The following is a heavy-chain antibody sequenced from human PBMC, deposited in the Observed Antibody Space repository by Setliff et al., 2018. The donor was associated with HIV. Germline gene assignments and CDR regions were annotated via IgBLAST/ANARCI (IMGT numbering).Heavy chain of an antibody. D-gene: IGHD6-19*01. Sequence: GESLKISCAASGFTFSNYAMSWVRQAPGKGLEWVSVISGTGGDRYYADSVKGRFTISRDNSKNTLYLQMNSLRAEDTAVYYCAKDLGSSGFVNYYYYMDVWGKGTTVTVSS. CDR1: GFTFSNYA. V-gene: IGHV3-23*01. CDR2: ISGTGGDR. J-gene: IGHJ6*03. CDR3: AKDLGSSGFVNYYYYMDV.